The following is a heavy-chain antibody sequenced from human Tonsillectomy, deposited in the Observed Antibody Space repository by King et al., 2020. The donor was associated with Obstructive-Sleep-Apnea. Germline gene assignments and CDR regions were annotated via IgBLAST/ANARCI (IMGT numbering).Heavy chain of an antibody. CDR2: ISANRDST. D-gene: IGHD3-3*01. CDR1: GFTFSRYV. CDR3: AKGPNYDFWSGYGHYGMDV. Sequence: VQLVESGGGLVQPGGSLRLSCAASGFTFSRYVMSWVRQAPGKGLEWLSDISANRDSTNYADSVNGRFTIARDNSKNTLYLQMNSLRAEDTAVYYCAKGPNYDFWSGYGHYGMDVWGQGTTVTVSS. J-gene: IGHJ6*02. V-gene: IGHV3-23*04.